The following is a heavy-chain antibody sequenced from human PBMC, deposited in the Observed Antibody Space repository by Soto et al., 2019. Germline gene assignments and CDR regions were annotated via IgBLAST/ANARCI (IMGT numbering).Heavy chain of an antibody. CDR1: GFTFTNFA. D-gene: IGHD2-15*01. CDR3: TKVVATLSHIDN. CDR2: VDAGGFST. J-gene: IGHJ4*02. V-gene: IGHV3-23*01. Sequence: EVQLLESGGGLVSPGGSLRLSCAVSGFTFTNFAMGWVRQAPGKGLEWVSVVDAGGFSTFYAVSVKGRFTISRDNTDNTVHLQMTRLRAEDTALYYCTKVVATLSHIDNWGQGALVTVSS.